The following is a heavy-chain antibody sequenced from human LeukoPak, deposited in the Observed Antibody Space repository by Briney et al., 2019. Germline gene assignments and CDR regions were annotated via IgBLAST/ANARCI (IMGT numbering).Heavy chain of an antibody. CDR3: ARGKYYYDSSGFRLDY. CDR2: ISYDGSNK. D-gene: IGHD3-22*01. V-gene: IGHV3-30*04. J-gene: IGHJ4*02. Sequence: PGGSLRLSCAASGFTFSSYAMHWVRQAPGKGLEWVAVISYDGSNKYYADSVKGRFTISRDNSKNTLYLQMNSLRAEDTAVYYCARGKYYYDSSGFRLDYWGQGTLVTVSS. CDR1: GFTFSSYA.